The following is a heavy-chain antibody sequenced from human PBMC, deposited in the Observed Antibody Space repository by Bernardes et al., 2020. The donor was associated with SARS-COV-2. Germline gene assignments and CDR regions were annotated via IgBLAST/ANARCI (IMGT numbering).Heavy chain of an antibody. Sequence: GGSLRLSCAASGFTFSSYGMHWVRQAPGKGLEGVAVISYDGSNKYYAASVKGRFTLSRDNSKNTLYLQMNSLRAEDTAVYYCAKDDTIFGVVNSYYGMDVWGQGTTLTVSS. D-gene: IGHD3-3*01. V-gene: IGHV3-30*18. CDR3: AKDDTIFGVVNSYYGMDV. CDR1: GFTFSSYG. J-gene: IGHJ6*02. CDR2: ISYDGSNK.